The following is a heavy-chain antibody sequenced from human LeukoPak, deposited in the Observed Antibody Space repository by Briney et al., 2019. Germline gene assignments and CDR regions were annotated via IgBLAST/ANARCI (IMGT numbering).Heavy chain of an antibody. CDR3: ATVGRYSYAFDY. J-gene: IGHJ4*02. CDR1: GGSISSYY. Sequence: SETLSLTCTVSGGSISSYYWSWIRQPPGKGLEWIGYVYYRGSTNYNPSLTSRVTISVDTSKNQFSLKLSSVTAADTAVYYCATVGRYSYAFDYWGQGTLVTVSS. V-gene: IGHV4-59*01. D-gene: IGHD5-18*01. CDR2: VYYRGST.